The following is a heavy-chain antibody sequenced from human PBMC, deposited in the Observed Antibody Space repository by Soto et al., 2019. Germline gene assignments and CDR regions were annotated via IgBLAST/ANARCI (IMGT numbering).Heavy chain of an antibody. Sequence: SETLSLTCAVYGGSFSGYFWSWFRQPPGKGLEWIGEINHSGNTNYNPSLKIRVTVSVYTSNNQFSLKLTSMPAADTVVFCCAGGSLCHFSRGYAYFLDVGGKGTMVPV. V-gene: IGHV4-34*01. CDR2: INHSGNT. J-gene: IGHJ3*01. CDR1: GGSFSGYF. D-gene: IGHD3-16*01. CDR3: AGGSLCHFSRGYAYFLDV.